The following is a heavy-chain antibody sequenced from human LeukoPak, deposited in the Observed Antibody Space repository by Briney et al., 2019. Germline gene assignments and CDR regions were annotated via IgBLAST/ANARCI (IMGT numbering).Heavy chain of an antibody. CDR3: ARQSACSTTTCPVDY. Sequence: ASVTVSCKASGYSFTSSGISWVRQAPGQGLEWMGWISAYKGNTNYEQKFQGRVTVTRDTSTSTAYMELRSLTSDDTAVYYCARQSACSTTTCPVDYWGQGTLVTVSS. D-gene: IGHD2-2*01. J-gene: IGHJ4*02. CDR2: ISAYKGNT. V-gene: IGHV1-18*01. CDR1: GYSFTSSG.